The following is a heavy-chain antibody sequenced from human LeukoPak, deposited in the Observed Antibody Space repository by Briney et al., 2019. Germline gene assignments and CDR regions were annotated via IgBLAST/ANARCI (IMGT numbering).Heavy chain of an antibody. CDR1: GYTFTSYY. J-gene: IGHJ4*02. CDR3: ARAIIAVAGFDY. Sequence: ASVKVSCKASGYTFTSYYMHWLRQAPPQGLEWMVIINPTGGSTSYAQKFQGRVTMTRDTSTSTVYMELSSLRSEDTAVYYCARAIIAVAGFDYWGQGTLVTVSS. CDR2: INPTGGST. V-gene: IGHV1-46*01. D-gene: IGHD6-19*01.